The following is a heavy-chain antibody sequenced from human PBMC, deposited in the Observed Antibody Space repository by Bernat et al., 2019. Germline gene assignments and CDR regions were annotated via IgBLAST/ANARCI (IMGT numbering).Heavy chain of an antibody. J-gene: IGHJ4*02. V-gene: IGHV3-9*01. CDR1: GFTFDDYA. CDR3: AKDIQYYDSSGLFRY. Sequence: EVQLVESGGGLVQPGRSLRLSCAASGFTFDDYAMHWVRQAPGKGLEWVSGISWDSGSIGYADSVKGRFTISRDNAKNSLYLQMNSLRAEDTALYYFAKDIQYYDSSGLFRYWGQGTLVTVSS. D-gene: IGHD3-22*01. CDR2: ISWDSGSI.